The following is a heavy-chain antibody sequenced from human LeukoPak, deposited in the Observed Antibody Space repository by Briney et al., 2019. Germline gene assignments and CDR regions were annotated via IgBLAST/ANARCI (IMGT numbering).Heavy chain of an antibody. CDR1: GGSITSYY. Sequence: SETLSLTCTVSGGSITSYYWSWIRQSAGKGLEWIGRIHITGSTTYNPSLKSRVTISVDTSKNQFSLKLTSVTAADTAVYYCAAVPETYYTIYYFNYWGQGTQVTASS. CDR3: AAVPETYYTIYYFNY. D-gene: IGHD3-3*01. V-gene: IGHV4-4*07. CDR2: IHITGST. J-gene: IGHJ4*02.